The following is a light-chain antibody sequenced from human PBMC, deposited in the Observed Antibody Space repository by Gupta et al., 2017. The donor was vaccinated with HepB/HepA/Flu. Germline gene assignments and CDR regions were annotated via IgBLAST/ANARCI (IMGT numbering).Light chain of an antibody. Sequence: SIPTHPLSLPHSPAGTVTLSFTLSSGTIASNYVQWYQQRPSSAPTTVIYEDDQRPSGVPDRFSGSIDGSSTAASLTISGLEDEDEADYYSQSYDASSVVLGGGTKLTVL. CDR2: EDD. V-gene: IGLV6-57*03. J-gene: IGLJ2*01. CDR3: QSYDASSVV. CDR1: SGTIASNY.